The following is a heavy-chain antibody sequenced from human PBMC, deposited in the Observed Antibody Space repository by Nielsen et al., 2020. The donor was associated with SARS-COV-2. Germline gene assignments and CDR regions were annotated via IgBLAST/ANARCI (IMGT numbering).Heavy chain of an antibody. Sequence: ASVKVSCKASGYTFTSYGISWVRQAPGQGLEWMGWINAGNGNTKYSQKFQGRVTITRDTSASTAYMELSSLRSEDTAVYYCAVPLGNIAAAGSFDYWGQGTLVTVSS. V-gene: IGHV1-3*01. CDR1: GYTFTSYG. CDR2: INAGNGNT. CDR3: AVPLGNIAAAGSFDY. J-gene: IGHJ4*02. D-gene: IGHD6-13*01.